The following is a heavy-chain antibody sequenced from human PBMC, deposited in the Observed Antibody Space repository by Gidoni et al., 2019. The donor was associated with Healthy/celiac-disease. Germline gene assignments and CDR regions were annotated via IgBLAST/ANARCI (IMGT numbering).Heavy chain of an antibody. V-gene: IGHV1-69*01. D-gene: IGHD5-18*01. CDR1: ECTFSSFA. CDR2: IIPIVGTA. CDR3: ARAGDSGYEDTGMVEGAFDY. J-gene: IGHJ4*02. Sequence: HAQLVQSGAEGKKPGSSVQVSCMPSECTFSSFALPWVRQAPGQGLEWMGGIIPIVGTASYAEKFQGRVTINAYESTSTAYMVMSSLRSEDTDVDYCARAGDSGYEDTGMVEGAFDYWGQGTLVTVSS.